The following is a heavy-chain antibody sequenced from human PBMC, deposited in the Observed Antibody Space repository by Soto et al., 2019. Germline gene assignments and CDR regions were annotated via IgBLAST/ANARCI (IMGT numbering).Heavy chain of an antibody. CDR1: GFTFSSYG. Sequence: GGSLRLSCAASGFTFSSYGMHWVRQAPGKGLEWVAVISYDGSNKYYADSVKGRFTISRDNSKNTLYLQMNSLRAEDTAVYYCAKGVVATIPKLQRGIAAAEEVYYFDYWGHGTQVTVSS. CDR3: AKGVVATIPKLQRGIAAAEEVYYFDY. D-gene: IGHD6-25*01. V-gene: IGHV3-30*18. J-gene: IGHJ4*01. CDR2: ISYDGSNK.